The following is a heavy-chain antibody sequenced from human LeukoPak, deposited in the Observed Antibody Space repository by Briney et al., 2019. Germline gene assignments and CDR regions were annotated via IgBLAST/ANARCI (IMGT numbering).Heavy chain of an antibody. D-gene: IGHD6-13*01. CDR3: ARMGPAAPGGIKYYFDY. CDR2: ISSSSSYI. V-gene: IGHV3-21*04. Sequence: GGSLRLSCAASGFTFSSYSMNWVRQAPGKGLEWVSSISSSSSYIYYADSVKGRFTISRDNAKNSLYLQMNSLRAEDTAVYYCARMGPAAPGGIKYYFDYWGQGTLVTVSS. J-gene: IGHJ4*02. CDR1: GFTFSSYS.